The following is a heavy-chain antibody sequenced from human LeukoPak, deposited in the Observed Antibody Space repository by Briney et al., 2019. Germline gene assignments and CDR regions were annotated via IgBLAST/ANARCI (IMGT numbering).Heavy chain of an antibody. V-gene: IGHV5-51*01. CDR2: IYPDDSDI. D-gene: IGHD1-7*01. CDR1: GYRFTTYW. J-gene: IGHJ4*02. Sequence: GESLKISCKGSGYRFTTYWIGWVRQMPGKGLEWLGIIYPDDSDIRYSPSFQGQVTISADKSISTAYLQWSSLKASDTAMYYCARCVPEGTTTGFDYWGRGTLVTVSS. CDR3: ARCVPEGTTTGFDY.